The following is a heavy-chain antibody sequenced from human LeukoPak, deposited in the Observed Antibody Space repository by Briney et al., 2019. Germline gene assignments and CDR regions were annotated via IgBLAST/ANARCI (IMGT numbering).Heavy chain of an antibody. D-gene: IGHD5-24*01. CDR1: GYIFTDYY. CDR3: ARGRNIEMTTMSGGSDY. J-gene: IGHJ4*02. V-gene: IGHV1-2*02. Sequence: ASVKVSCKASGYIFTDYYMHWVRQAPGQGLEWMGWLNPNSGDTNYAQKFQGRVSMTRDSSISTAYMDLSDLRSDDTAVYSCARGRNIEMTTMSGGSDYWGQGTLVTVSS. CDR2: LNPNSGDT.